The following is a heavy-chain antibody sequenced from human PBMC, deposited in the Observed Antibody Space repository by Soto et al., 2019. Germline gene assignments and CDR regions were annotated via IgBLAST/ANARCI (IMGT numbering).Heavy chain of an antibody. V-gene: IGHV1-69*12. J-gene: IGHJ6*02. CDR1: GGTFSSYA. CDR3: ASQRYTGDYYYYGMDV. CDR2: IIPFFSTT. Sequence: QVQLVQSGVEVKKPGSSVKVSCKASGGTFSSYAISWVRQAPGQGLEWMGGIIPFFSTTNYAQKFQGRVTITADESTSTAYMELSSLRSEDTAVYYCASQRYTGDYYYYGMDVWGQGTTVTVSS. D-gene: IGHD1-1*01.